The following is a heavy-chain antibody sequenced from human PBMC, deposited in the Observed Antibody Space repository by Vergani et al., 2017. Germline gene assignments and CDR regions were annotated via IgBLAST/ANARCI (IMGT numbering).Heavy chain of an antibody. CDR3: ARDLGFQPLNGDQPLDY. V-gene: IGHV7-4-1*02. D-gene: IGHD4-17*01. Sequence: QVQLVQSGAEVKKPGSSVKVSCKASGGTFSSYAISWVRQAPGQGLEWMGWINTNTGNPTYAQGFTGRFVFSLDTSVSTAYLQISSLKAEDTAVYYCARDLGFQPLNGDQPLDYWGQGTLVTVSS. CDR2: INTNTGNP. J-gene: IGHJ4*02. CDR1: GGTFSSYA.